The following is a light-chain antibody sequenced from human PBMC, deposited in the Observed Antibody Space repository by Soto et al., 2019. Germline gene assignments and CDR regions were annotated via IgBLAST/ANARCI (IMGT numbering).Light chain of an antibody. Sequence: DIQMTQSPSTLSGSVGERVTITCRASQTISSWLAWYQQKPGKAPKLLIYKASSLESGVPSRFSGSESGTEFTLTISSLQPDDFATYYCQQYNSYSGTFGQGTKVDIK. V-gene: IGKV1-5*03. CDR2: KAS. CDR1: QTISSW. J-gene: IGKJ1*01. CDR3: QQYNSYSGT.